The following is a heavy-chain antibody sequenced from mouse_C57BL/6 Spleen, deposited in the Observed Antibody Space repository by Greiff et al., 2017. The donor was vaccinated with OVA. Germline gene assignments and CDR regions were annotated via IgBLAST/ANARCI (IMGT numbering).Heavy chain of an antibody. V-gene: IGHV3-6*01. CDR3: ARERGEGFAY. CDR2: ISYDGSN. J-gene: IGHJ3*01. CDR1: GYSITSGYY. Sequence: VQLKESGPGLVKPSQSLSLTCSVTGYSITSGYYWNWIRQFPGNKLEWMGYISYDGSNNYNPSLKNRISITRDTSKNQFFLKLNSVTTEDTATYYCARERGEGFAYWGQGTLVTVSA.